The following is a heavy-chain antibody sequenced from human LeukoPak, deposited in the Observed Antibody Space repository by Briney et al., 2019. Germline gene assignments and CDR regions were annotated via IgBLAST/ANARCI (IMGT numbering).Heavy chain of an antibody. D-gene: IGHD3-22*01. CDR1: GFTFGDYA. CDR3: TRGPYDSSGYYYRENDY. Sequence: GGSLGLSCTASGFTFGDYAMSWFRQAPGKGLEWVGFIRSKAYGGTTEYAASVKGRFTISRDDSKSIAYLQMNSLKTEDTAVYYCTRGPYDSSGYYYRENDYWGQGTLVTVSS. V-gene: IGHV3-49*03. CDR2: IRSKAYGGTT. J-gene: IGHJ4*02.